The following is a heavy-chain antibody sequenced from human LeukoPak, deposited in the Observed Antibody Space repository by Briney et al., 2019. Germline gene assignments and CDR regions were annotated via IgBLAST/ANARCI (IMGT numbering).Heavy chain of an antibody. CDR1: AGSMSSSSYY. CDR3: ARGARGKLELRV. D-gene: IGHD1-7*01. V-gene: IGHV4-39*01. Sequence: PSETLSLTCTVSAGSMSSSSYYWGWIRQPPGKGLEWIGSIYESGSTDYNPSLKSRDIISVYTSKNQFSLKISSVTAADTAVYYCARGARGKLELRVWGQGTLVTVSS. J-gene: IGHJ4*02. CDR2: IYESGST.